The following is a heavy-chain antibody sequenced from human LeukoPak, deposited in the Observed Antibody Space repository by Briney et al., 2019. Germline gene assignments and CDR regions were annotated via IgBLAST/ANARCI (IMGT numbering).Heavy chain of an antibody. D-gene: IGHD2-2*01. V-gene: IGHV1-18*01. CDR2: ISGYNGKT. CDR1: GYTFNTYG. CDR3: ARAYCSSTSCSSDAFDI. Sequence: GASVKVSCKASGYTFNTYGITWVRQAPGQGLEWMGWISGYNGKTKYAQKLQDRVTMTTDTSTTTAYMELRSLRSDDTAVYYCARAYCSSTSCSSDAFDIWGQGTMVTVSS. J-gene: IGHJ3*02.